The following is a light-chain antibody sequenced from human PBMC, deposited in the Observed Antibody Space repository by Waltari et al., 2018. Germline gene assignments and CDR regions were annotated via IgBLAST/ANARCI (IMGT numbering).Light chain of an antibody. CDR2: SAS. Sequence: ETLLTKSPGTLSWSPGERATLSCRASLGVSTTYLAWYQQKPGQAPRLLIYSASSRAAGIPTRFSGSGFGTDFTLTINRLEPEDSAVYYCQQYGSSPFTFGQGTKLEIK. CDR1: LGVSTTY. V-gene: IGKV3-20*01. CDR3: QQYGSSPFT. J-gene: IGKJ2*01.